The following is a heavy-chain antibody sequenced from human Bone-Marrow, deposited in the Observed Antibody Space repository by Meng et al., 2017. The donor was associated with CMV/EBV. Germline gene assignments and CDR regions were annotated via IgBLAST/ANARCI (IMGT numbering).Heavy chain of an antibody. Sequence: SQTLSLTCAISGDSVSSNSAAWNWIRQSPSRGLEWLGRTYYRSKWYNDYAVSVKSRITINPDTSKNQFSLQLNSVTPEDTAVYYCARGRCSSTSCYKGVIRAFDIWGQGTMVTVSS. J-gene: IGHJ3*02. V-gene: IGHV6-1*01. CDR1: GDSVSSNSAA. CDR2: TYYRSKWYN. CDR3: ARGRCSSTSCYKGVIRAFDI. D-gene: IGHD2-2*02.